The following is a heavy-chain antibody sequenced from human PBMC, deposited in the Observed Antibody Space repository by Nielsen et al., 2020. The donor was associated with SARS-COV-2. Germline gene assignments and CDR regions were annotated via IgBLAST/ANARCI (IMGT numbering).Heavy chain of an antibody. D-gene: IGHD3-10*01. J-gene: IGHJ6*02. CDR1: GFTFSSYG. V-gene: IGHV3-30*03. CDR2: ISYDGSNK. Sequence: GGSLRLSCAASGFTFSSYGMHWVRQAPGKGLEWVAVISYDGSNKYYADSVKGRFTISRDNSKNTLNLQMNSLKTDDSAKYYCARRMGSGSYQAYGLDVWGLGTTVTVSS. CDR3: ARRMGSGSYQAYGLDV.